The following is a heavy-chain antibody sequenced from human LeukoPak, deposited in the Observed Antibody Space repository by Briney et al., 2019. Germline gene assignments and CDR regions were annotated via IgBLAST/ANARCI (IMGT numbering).Heavy chain of an antibody. CDR1: GASISSYS. Sequence: PSETLSLTCTVSGASISSYSWSWIRQPPEKGLEWIGYIYTNGRTSYNPSLKSRVTISIDTSKNQFSLKMSSVTAADTAVYYCARVRKGELRSGGGSAFDIWGQGTMVTVSS. D-gene: IGHD1-26*01. V-gene: IGHV4-4*08. J-gene: IGHJ3*02. CDR3: ARVRKGELRSGGGSAFDI. CDR2: IYTNGRT.